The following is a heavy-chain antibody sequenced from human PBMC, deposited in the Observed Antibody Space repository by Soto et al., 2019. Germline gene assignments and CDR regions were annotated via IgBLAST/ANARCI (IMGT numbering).Heavy chain of an antibody. CDR3: ARLGGITMVRGVMTAFDI. D-gene: IGHD3-10*01. J-gene: IGHJ3*02. Sequence: PSETLSLTCTVSGGSISSSSYYWGWIRQPPGKGLEWIGSIYYSGSTYYTPSLQSRLAISVDTSKNQFSLKLTSVTAADTALYCCARLGGITMVRGVMTAFDIWGQGTMVTVSS. CDR1: GGSISSSSYY. V-gene: IGHV4-39*01. CDR2: IYYSGST.